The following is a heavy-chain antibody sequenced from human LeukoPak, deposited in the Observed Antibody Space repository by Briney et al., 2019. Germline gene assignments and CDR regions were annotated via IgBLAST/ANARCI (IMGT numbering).Heavy chain of an antibody. V-gene: IGHV1-2*02. J-gene: IGHJ4*02. Sequence: GASVKVSCKASGHTFTGYYMHWVRQAPGQGLEWMGWINPNSGGTNYAQKFQGRVTMTRDTSISTAYMELSRLRSDDTAVYYCARERFPAHYYGSGNIPDYWGQGTLVTVSS. CDR2: INPNSGGT. D-gene: IGHD3-10*01. CDR3: ARERFPAHYYGSGNIPDY. CDR1: GHTFTGYY.